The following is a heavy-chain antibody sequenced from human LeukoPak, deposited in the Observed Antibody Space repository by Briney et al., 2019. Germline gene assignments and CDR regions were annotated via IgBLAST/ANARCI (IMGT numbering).Heavy chain of an antibody. D-gene: IGHD6-13*01. CDR3: ARAGAAGRSWFDP. V-gene: IGHV1-2*02. CDR1: GGTFSSYA. Sequence: ASVKVSCKASGGTFSSYAISWVRQAPGQGLEWIGWINPNSGGTNYAQKFQGRVTMTRDTSISTAYMELSRLRSDDTAVYYCARAGAAGRSWFDPWGQGTLVTVSS. J-gene: IGHJ5*02. CDR2: INPNSGGT.